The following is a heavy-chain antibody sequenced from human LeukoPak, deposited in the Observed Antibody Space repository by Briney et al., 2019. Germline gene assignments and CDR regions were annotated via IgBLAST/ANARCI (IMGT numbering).Heavy chain of an antibody. Sequence: PSETLSLTCDVSGASTNTDSYFWGWIRQPPGKGLEWVGSGYYAGSGSHYNPSLKSRVTISVDTSKNQFSLKLSSVTAADTAVYYCARTSSSWYGRYYYYYMDVWGKGTTVTVSS. J-gene: IGHJ6*03. CDR3: ARTSSSWYGRYYYYYMDV. V-gene: IGHV4-39*01. D-gene: IGHD6-13*01. CDR2: GYYAGSGS. CDR1: GASTNTDSYF.